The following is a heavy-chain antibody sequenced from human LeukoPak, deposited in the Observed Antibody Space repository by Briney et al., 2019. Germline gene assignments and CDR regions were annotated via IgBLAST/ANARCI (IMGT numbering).Heavy chain of an antibody. CDR3: ARARYSYGDFFDY. CDR1: GGTFSSYA. D-gene: IGHD5-18*01. CDR2: IIPIFGTA. V-gene: IGHV1-69*06. J-gene: IGHJ4*02. Sequence: SVKVSCKASGGTFSSYAISWVPQAPGQGLEWMGGIIPIFGTANYAQKFQGRVTITADKSTSTAYMELSSLRSEDTAVYYCARARYSYGDFFDYWGQGTLVTVSS.